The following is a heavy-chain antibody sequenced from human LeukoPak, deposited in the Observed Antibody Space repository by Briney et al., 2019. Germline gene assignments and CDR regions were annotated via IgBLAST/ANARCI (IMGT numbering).Heavy chain of an antibody. V-gene: IGHV3-30-3*01. D-gene: IGHD3-10*01. J-gene: IGHJ3*01. CDR1: GFTFSGYA. CDR2: ISYDGTNK. Sequence: PGGSLILSCAASGFTFSGYAVHWVRQAPGKGLDWVAVISYDGTNKHYADSGKGRFTISRDNSKNTLQLHMNSLRAEDTALYYCARELRGVSDAVDVLGLGTMVTVSS. CDR3: ARELRGVSDAVDV.